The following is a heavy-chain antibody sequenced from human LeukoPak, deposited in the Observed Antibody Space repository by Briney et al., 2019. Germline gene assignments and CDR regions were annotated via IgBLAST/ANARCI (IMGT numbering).Heavy chain of an antibody. V-gene: IGHV3-13*01. J-gene: IGHJ4*02. D-gene: IGHD3-9*01. Sequence: PGGSLRLSCAASGFTLSNYDMHWVRQTTGKGLEWVSTIASAGDTYYPGSVKGRFTIPREIDRNSLGLQMNSLRAGDTAVYYCARGYLSGYYYFDYWGQGTLVTVSS. CDR2: IASAGDT. CDR1: GFTLSNYD. CDR3: ARGYLSGYYYFDY.